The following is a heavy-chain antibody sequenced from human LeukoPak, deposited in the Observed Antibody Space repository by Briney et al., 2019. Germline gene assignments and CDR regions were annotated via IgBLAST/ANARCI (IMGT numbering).Heavy chain of an antibody. J-gene: IGHJ6*04. CDR3: AELGITMIGGV. CDR2: ISSSGSTI. V-gene: IGHV3-48*03. Sequence: GGSLRLSCAASGFTFSSYEMNWVRQAPGKGLERVSYISSSGSTIYYADSVKGRFTISRDNAKNSLYLQMNSLRAEDTAVYYCAELGITMIGGVWGKGTTVTISS. CDR1: GFTFSSYE. D-gene: IGHD3-10*02.